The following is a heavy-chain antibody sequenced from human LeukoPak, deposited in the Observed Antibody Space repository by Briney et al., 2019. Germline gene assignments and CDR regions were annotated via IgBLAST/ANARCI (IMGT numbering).Heavy chain of an antibody. CDR2: ISAYNGNT. V-gene: IGHV1-18*01. CDR3: ARDRGRATMVRGDPFGY. D-gene: IGHD3-10*01. CDR1: GYTFTSYG. J-gene: IGHJ4*02. Sequence: ASVKVSCKASGYTFTSYGISWVRQAPGQGLEWMGWISAYNGNTNYAQKLQGKVTMTTDTSTSTAYMELRSLRSDDTAVYYCARDRGRATMVRGDPFGYWGQGTLVTVSS.